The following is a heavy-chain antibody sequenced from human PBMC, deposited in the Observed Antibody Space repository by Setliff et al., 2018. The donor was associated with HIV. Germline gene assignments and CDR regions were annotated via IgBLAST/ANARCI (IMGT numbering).Heavy chain of an antibody. D-gene: IGHD3-3*01. CDR1: GFTFIDAW. CDR3: TTVGLTGRDYNFWSGYFSWFDP. Sequence: PGESLKISCAVSGFTFIDAWMGWVRQAPGKGLEWVGRIKSRSDGGTTDYAEPVKGRFVISRDDAKNTLYLQMNSLKTEDTAVYYCTTVGLTGRDYNFWSGYFSWFDPWGQGTLVTVSS. CDR2: IKSRSDGGTT. V-gene: IGHV3-15*01. J-gene: IGHJ5*02.